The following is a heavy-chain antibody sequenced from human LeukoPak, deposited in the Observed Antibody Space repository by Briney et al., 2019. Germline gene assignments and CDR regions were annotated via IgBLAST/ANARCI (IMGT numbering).Heavy chain of an antibody. CDR3: ARGSDYDFWSAYY. CDR1: GGSISSGSYY. Sequence: SQTLSLTCTVSGGSISSGSYYWSWIRQPAGKGLEWIGYVYYSGSTNYNPSLRSRVTISVDTSKNQFSLELSSVTAADTAVYYCARGSDYDFWSAYYWGQGTLVTVSS. V-gene: IGHV4-61*10. J-gene: IGHJ4*02. CDR2: VYYSGST. D-gene: IGHD3-3*01.